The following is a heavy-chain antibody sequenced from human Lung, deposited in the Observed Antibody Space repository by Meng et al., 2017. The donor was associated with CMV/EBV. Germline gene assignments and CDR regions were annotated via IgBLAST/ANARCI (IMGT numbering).Heavy chain of an antibody. J-gene: IGHJ6*02. CDR2: IIPIFAIA. CDR3: AVYCGTTSCYDGYGMDV. V-gene: IGHV1-69*10. D-gene: IGHD2-2*01. Sequence: SVXVSXKASRNTFSSYTLTWVRQAPGQGLEWMGGIIPIFAIANYAQSFRGRVTITADTSTSTGYMELSGLRSEDTAVYYCAVYCGTTSCYDGYGMDVWGQGTXVTV. CDR1: RNTFSSYT.